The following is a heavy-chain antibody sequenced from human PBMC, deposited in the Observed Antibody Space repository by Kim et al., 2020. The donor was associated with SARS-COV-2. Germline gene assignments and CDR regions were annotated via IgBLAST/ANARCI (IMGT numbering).Heavy chain of an antibody. CDR3: ASEAYAGGSGSYYFRLGWFDP. D-gene: IGHD3-10*01. CDR1: GYTFTSYA. Sequence: ASVKVSCKASGYTFTSYAMHWVRQAPGQRLEWMGWINAGNGNTKYSQKFQGRVTITRDTSASTAYMELSSLRSEDTAVYYCASEAYAGGSGSYYFRLGWFDPWGQGTLVTVSS. V-gene: IGHV1-3*01. J-gene: IGHJ5*02. CDR2: INAGNGNT.